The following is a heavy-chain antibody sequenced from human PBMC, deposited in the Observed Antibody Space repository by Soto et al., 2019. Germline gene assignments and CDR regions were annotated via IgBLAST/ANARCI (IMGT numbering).Heavy chain of an antibody. J-gene: IGHJ4*02. Sequence: ASVKVSCKASGYTFTTYAISWVRQAPGQGLEWMGWISTYSGKTDYAQSLQGRVTMTTDTSTNTAYMELRSLRSDDTAVYYCARDVRKLRFFDYWGQGTPVTVSS. V-gene: IGHV1-18*01. D-gene: IGHD3-3*01. CDR1: GYTFTTYA. CDR3: ARDVRKLRFFDY. CDR2: ISTYSGKT.